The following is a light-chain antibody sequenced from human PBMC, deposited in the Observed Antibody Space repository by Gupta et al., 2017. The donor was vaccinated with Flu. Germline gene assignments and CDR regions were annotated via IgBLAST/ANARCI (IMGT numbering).Light chain of an antibody. J-gene: IGKJ1*01. CDR2: GAS. CDR3: QQGGSSPGT. Sequence: IVLTQSPATLSLSPGERATLSCRASQSVRTSYLAWYQQKPGQAPRLLIYGASSRATGIPDRFSGSGSGTDFTLTISRLEPEDFAVYYCQQGGSSPGTFGQGTKVEIK. V-gene: IGKV3-20*01. CDR1: QSVRTSY.